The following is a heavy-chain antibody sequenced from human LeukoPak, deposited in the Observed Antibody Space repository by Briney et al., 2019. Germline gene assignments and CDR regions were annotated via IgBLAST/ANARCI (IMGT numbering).Heavy chain of an antibody. V-gene: IGHV4-59*01. CDR3: ARDADYYDSSGYYRVVDY. D-gene: IGHD3-22*01. CDR2: IYYSGST. J-gene: IGHJ4*02. Sequence: SETLSLTCTVSGGSISSYYWSWIRQPPGKGLEWIGYIYYSGSTSYNPSLKSRVTISVDTSKNQSSLKLSSVTAADTAVYYCARDADYYDSSGYYRVVDYWGQGTLVTVSS. CDR1: GGSISSYY.